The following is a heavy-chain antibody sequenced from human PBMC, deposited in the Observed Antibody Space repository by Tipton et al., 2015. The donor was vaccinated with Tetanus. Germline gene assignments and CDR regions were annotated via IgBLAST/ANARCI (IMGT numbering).Heavy chain of an antibody. V-gene: IGHV4-34*01. Sequence: TLSLTCAVYAGSFSGYYWTWIRQSPGEGLEWIGEINHSGSTNYNPSLKSRVTMSVDTSKNQFSLKLSSVTAADTAVYYCASHYGSGSDDAFDIWGQGTMVTVSS. D-gene: IGHD3-10*01. CDR3: ASHYGSGSDDAFDI. J-gene: IGHJ3*02. CDR2: INHSGST. CDR1: AGSFSGYY.